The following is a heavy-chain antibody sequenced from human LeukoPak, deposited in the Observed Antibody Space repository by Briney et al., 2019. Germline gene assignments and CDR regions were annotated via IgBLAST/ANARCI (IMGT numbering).Heavy chain of an antibody. J-gene: IGHJ6*02. Sequence: PGRSLRLSCAASGFTFSSYGMHWVRQAPGKGLEWVAVISYDGSNKYYADSVKGRFTISRDNFKNTLYLQMNSLRAKDTAVYYCAKERTYYDFWSGTSLYGMDVWGQGTTVTVSS. D-gene: IGHD3-3*01. V-gene: IGHV3-30*18. CDR3: AKERTYYDFWSGTSLYGMDV. CDR2: ISYDGSNK. CDR1: GFTFSSYG.